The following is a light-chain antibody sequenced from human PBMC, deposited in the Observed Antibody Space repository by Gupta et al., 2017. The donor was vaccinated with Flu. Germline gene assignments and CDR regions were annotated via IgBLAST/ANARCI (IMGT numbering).Light chain of an antibody. CDR2: ENN. CDR1: SSNIGNDY. CDR3: GTWDSRLSRVV. V-gene: IGLV1-51*02. J-gene: IGLJ2*01. Sequence: QSVLTQPPSVSAAPGQKVTISCSGSSSNIGNDYVSWYQQLPGTAPKVLFYENNKRPSGIPDRFSGSKSGTSATLVITRLQTEDAADYYCGTWDSRLSRVVFGGGTKLTVL.